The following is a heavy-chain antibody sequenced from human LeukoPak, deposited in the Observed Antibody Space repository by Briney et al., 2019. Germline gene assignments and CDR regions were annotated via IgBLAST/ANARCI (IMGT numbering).Heavy chain of an antibody. CDR3: ARQYYDSTGYYYFDY. Sequence: PSETLSLTCTVSGDFITGSTYYWGWIRQPPGKGLEWIGSMYYSGSTYSNPSLRSRVSMSADTSKNQFSLNLKSVTAADTAVYYCARQYYDSTGYYYFDYWGQGTLVTVSS. D-gene: IGHD3-22*01. J-gene: IGHJ4*02. V-gene: IGHV4-39*01. CDR2: MYYSGST. CDR1: GDFITGSTYY.